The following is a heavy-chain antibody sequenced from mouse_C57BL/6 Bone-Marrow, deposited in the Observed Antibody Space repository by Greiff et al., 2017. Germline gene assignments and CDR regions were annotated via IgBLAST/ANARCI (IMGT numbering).Heavy chain of an antibody. V-gene: IGHV3-6*01. Sequence: EVKLVESGPGLVKPSQSLSLTCSVTGYSITSGYYWNWIRQFPGNKLEWMGYISYDGSNNYNPSLKNRISITRDTSKNQFFLKLNSVTTEDTATYYCARDYYGSSYVAYWGQGTLVTVSA. CDR3: ARDYYGSSYVAY. D-gene: IGHD1-1*01. J-gene: IGHJ3*01. CDR2: ISYDGSN. CDR1: GYSITSGYY.